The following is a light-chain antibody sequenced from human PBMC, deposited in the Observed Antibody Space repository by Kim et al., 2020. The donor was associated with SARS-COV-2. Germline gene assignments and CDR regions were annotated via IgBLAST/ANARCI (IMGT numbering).Light chain of an antibody. Sequence: SGSPGQTASITCSGDKLGDKYACWYQQKPGQSPVLVIYQDSKRPSGIPERFSGSISGNTATLTISGTQAMDEADYYCQAWDSSTVVFGGGTQLTVL. V-gene: IGLV3-1*01. J-gene: IGLJ2*01. CDR3: QAWDSSTVV. CDR1: KLGDKY. CDR2: QDS.